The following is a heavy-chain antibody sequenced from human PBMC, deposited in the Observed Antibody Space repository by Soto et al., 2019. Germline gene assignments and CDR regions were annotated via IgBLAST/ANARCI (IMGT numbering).Heavy chain of an antibody. CDR2: IYYSGST. CDR1: GGSISSYY. D-gene: IGHD1-26*01. Sequence: LSLTCTVSGGSISSYYWSWIRQPPGKGLEWIGYIYYSGSTNYNPSLKSRVTISVDTSKNQFSLKLSSVTAADTAVYYCARASEIVYGMDVWGQGTTVTVSS. V-gene: IGHV4-59*01. CDR3: ARASEIVYGMDV. J-gene: IGHJ6*02.